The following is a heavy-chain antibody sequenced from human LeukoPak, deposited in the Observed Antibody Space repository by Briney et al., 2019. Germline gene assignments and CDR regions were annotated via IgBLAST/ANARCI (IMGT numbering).Heavy chain of an antibody. Sequence: GESLKISCEASGYKFTSYWIGWMRQMPGKGLEWMGVIYPSDSDTRYNLSFDGQVTISADTSINTAYLQWSGLRPSDIAVYYCAKGDGEFEYWGQGTLVTVSS. CDR2: IYPSDSDT. CDR3: AKGDGEFEY. CDR1: GYKFTSYW. J-gene: IGHJ4*02. D-gene: IGHD3-10*01. V-gene: IGHV5-51*01.